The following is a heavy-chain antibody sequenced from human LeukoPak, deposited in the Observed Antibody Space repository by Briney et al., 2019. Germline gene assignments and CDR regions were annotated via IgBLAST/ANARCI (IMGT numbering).Heavy chain of an antibody. D-gene: IGHD3-22*01. CDR2: IYHSGST. Sequence: SETLSLTCTVSGGSISSGGYYWSWIRQPPGKGLEWIGYIYHSGSTYYNPSLKSRVTISVDRSKNQFSLKLSSVTAADTAVYYCAREVYYYDSSGFDYWGQGTLVTVSS. CDR3: AREVYYYDSSGFDY. V-gene: IGHV4-30-2*01. CDR1: GGSISSGGYY. J-gene: IGHJ4*02.